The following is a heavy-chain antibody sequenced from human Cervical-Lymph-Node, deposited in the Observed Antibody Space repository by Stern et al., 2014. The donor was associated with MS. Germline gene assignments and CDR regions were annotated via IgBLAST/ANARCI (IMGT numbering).Heavy chain of an antibody. CDR3: ARKTDTAVGGDY. V-gene: IGHV3-53*01. D-gene: IGHD5-18*01. J-gene: IGHJ4*02. CDR1: GFTVSRNY. CDR2: IYSNGDT. Sequence: EVHLVESGGGLIQPGGSLRLSCAASGFTVSRNYMYWVRQAPGKGLESVSLIYSNGDTSYADSVKGRFTISRDNSKNTLYLQMNSLRAEDTAVYFCARKTDTAVGGDYWGQGTLVTVSS.